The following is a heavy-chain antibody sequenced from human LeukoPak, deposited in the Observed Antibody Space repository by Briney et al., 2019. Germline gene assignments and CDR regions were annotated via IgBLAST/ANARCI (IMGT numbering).Heavy chain of an antibody. J-gene: IGHJ4*02. CDR2: ISSSSSTI. Sequence: GGSLRLSCAASGFTFSNYWMSWVRQAPGKGLEWVSYISSSSSTIYYADSVKGRFTISRDNAKNSLYLQMNSLRAEDTAVYYCARERGDIAVAEADYWGQGTLVTVSS. CDR1: GFTFSNYW. V-gene: IGHV3-48*01. CDR3: ARERGDIAVAEADY. D-gene: IGHD6-19*01.